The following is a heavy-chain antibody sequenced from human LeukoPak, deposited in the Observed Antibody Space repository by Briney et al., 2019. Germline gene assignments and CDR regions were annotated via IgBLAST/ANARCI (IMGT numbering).Heavy chain of an antibody. V-gene: IGHV5-51*01. CDR2: IYPRDSDT. CDR3: ARRQYSGYDFDF. Sequence: GESLKISCKASGYIFTNYWIGWVRQMPGKGLEWMGIIYPRDSDTRYSPAFQGQVTVSADKSISTAYLQWNTLEASDTAMYYCARRQYSGYDFDFWGQGTLVTVSS. J-gene: IGHJ4*02. D-gene: IGHD5-12*01. CDR1: GYIFTNYW.